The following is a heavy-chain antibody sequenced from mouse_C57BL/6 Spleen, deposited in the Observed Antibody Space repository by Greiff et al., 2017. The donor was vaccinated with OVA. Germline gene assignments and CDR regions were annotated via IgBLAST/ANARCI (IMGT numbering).Heavy chain of an antibody. CDR2: ISSGSSTI. J-gene: IGHJ1*03. Sequence: EVMLVESGGGLVKPGGSLKHSCAASGFTFSDYGMHWVRQAPEKGLEWVAYISSGSSTIYYADTVKGRFTISRDNAKNTLFRQMTSLRSEDTAMYYCARAGDYYGSRRYFDVWGTGTTVTVSS. CDR1: GFTFSDYG. CDR3: ARAGDYYGSRRYFDV. V-gene: IGHV5-17*01. D-gene: IGHD1-1*01.